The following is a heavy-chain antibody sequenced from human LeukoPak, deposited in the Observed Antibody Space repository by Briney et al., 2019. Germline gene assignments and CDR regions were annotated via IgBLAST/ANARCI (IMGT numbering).Heavy chain of an antibody. CDR2: VNHSGST. CDR3: ARGWVFDY. Sequence: SETLSLTCAVYGGSFSGYYWSWIRQPPGKGLEWIGEVNHSGSTNYNPSLKSRVTISVDTSKNQFSLKLSSVTAADTAVYYCARGWVFDYWGQGTLVTVSS. J-gene: IGHJ4*02. D-gene: IGHD7-27*01. V-gene: IGHV4-34*01. CDR1: GGSFSGYY.